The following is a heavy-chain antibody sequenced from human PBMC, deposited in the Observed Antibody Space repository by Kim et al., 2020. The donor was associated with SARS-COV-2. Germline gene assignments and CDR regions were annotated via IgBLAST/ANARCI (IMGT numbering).Heavy chain of an antibody. Sequence: NPPRTSRVTISVDTSKNQFSLKLSSVTAADSAVYYCARLRGYSGYDLFDYWGQGTLVTVSS. CDR3: ARLRGYSGYDLFDY. J-gene: IGHJ4*02. D-gene: IGHD5-12*01. V-gene: IGHV4-39*01.